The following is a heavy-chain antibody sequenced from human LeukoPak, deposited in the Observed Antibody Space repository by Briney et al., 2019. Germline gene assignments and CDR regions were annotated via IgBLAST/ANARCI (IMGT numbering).Heavy chain of an antibody. Sequence: GGSLRLSCAASGFTFSTYGMHWVRQAPGKGLEWVAVISHDGSNKYYADSVKGRFTISRDNSKNTLSLQMNSLRAEDTAVYYCTKGWDTKSTSRSPFDYWGQGTLVTVSS. CDR2: ISHDGSNK. V-gene: IGHV3-30*18. J-gene: IGHJ4*02. CDR3: TKGWDTKSTSRSPFDY. D-gene: IGHD1-26*01. CDR1: GFTFSTYG.